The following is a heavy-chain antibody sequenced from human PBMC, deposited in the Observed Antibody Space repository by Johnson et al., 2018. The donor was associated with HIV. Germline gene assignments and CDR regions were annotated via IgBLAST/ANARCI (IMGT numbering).Heavy chain of an antibody. V-gene: IGHV3-25*04. D-gene: IGHD5-18*01. CDR3: AKIGDTAMVTGAFDI. J-gene: IGHJ3*02. CDR1: QFTFSSYY. CDR2: VNPNGGST. Sequence: QLVESGGGLVKPGGSLRLSCAASQFTFSSYYMNCVRQAPGNGLELVGQVNPNGGSTYLIDSGEDRFNISRDNAKDTLHLQMNSLKTEDTAVYYCAKIGDTAMVTGAFDIWGQGTMVTVSS.